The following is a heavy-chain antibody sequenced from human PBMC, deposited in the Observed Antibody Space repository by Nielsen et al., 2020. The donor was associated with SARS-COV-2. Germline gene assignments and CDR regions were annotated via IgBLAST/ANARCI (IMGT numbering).Heavy chain of an antibody. CDR3: ASSAAYYDFWSGYYRSMEEREYYFDY. D-gene: IGHD3-3*01. J-gene: IGHJ4*02. Sequence: SQTLSLTCAISGDSVSSNSAAWNWIRQSPSRGLEWLGRTYYRSKWYNDYAVSVKSRITINPDTSKNQFSLQLNSVTPEDTAVYYCASSAAYYDFWSGYYRSMEEREYYFDYWGQGTLVTVSS. CDR1: GDSVSSNSAA. V-gene: IGHV6-1*01. CDR2: TYYRSKWYN.